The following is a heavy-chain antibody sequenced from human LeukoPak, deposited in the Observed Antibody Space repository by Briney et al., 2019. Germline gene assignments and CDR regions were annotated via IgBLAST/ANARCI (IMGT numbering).Heavy chain of an antibody. CDR1: GGSISSSSYY. V-gene: IGHV4-39*07. Sequence: PSETLSLTCIVSGGSISSSSYYWGWIRQPPGKGLEWIGSIYYSGSTYYNPSLKSRVTISVDTSKNQFSLKLSSVTAADTAVYYCARGAGYLDAFDIWGQGTMVTVSS. D-gene: IGHD3-9*01. CDR2: IYYSGST. CDR3: ARGAGYLDAFDI. J-gene: IGHJ3*02.